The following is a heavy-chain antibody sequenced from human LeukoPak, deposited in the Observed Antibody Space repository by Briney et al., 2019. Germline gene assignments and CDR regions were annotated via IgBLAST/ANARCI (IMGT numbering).Heavy chain of an antibody. Sequence: PSETLSLTCTVSGGSISSYYWSWIRQPRGKGLEWIGYIYYSGSTNYNPSLKSRVPISVDTSKNQFSLRLSSVTAADTAVYYWARATYYYDSSGYYPPYYYYYMDVWGKGTTVTVSS. CDR2: IYYSGST. V-gene: IGHV4-59*01. J-gene: IGHJ6*03. D-gene: IGHD3-22*01. CDR3: ARATYYYDSSGYYPPYYYYYMDV. CDR1: GGSISSYY.